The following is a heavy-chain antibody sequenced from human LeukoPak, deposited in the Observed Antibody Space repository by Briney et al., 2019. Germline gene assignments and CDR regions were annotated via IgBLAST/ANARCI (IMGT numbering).Heavy chain of an antibody. CDR1: DDSFSSHY. Sequence: SETLSLTCAVSDDSFSSHYWTWIRQPPGKGLEWIGYISYIGSTNYNPSLKSRVTISIDTSKNQFSLKLSSVTAADTAVYYCARDLVTVSKGFDIWGQGTMVSVSS. V-gene: IGHV4-59*11. D-gene: IGHD4-17*01. CDR3: ARDLVTVSKGFDI. J-gene: IGHJ3*02. CDR2: ISYIGST.